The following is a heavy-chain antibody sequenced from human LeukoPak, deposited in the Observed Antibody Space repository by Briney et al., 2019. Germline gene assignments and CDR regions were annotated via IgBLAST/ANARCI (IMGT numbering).Heavy chain of an antibody. CDR1: GFTFSSYA. Sequence: PGGSLRLSCAASGFTFSSYAMSWVRQAPGKGLEWVSAISGSGGSTYYADSVKGRFTISRDNSKNTLYLQMNSLRAEDTAVYYCAKDQGFDYSNYDYYYGMDVWGQGTTVTVSS. V-gene: IGHV3-23*01. CDR2: ISGSGGST. J-gene: IGHJ6*02. CDR3: AKDQGFDYSNYDYYYGMDV. D-gene: IGHD4-11*01.